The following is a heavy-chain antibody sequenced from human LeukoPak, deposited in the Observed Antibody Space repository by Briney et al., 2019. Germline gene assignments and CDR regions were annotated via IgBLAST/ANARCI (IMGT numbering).Heavy chain of an antibody. CDR3: ARVRSSGYYYSAFDY. CDR1: GFTFSSYG. J-gene: IGHJ4*02. D-gene: IGHD3-22*01. CDR2: IWYDGSNK. V-gene: IGHV3-33*01. Sequence: GGSLRLSCAASGFTFSSYGMHWVRQAPGKGLERVAVIWYDGSNKYYADSVKGRFTISRDNSKNTLYLQMNSLRAEDTAVYYCARVRSSGYYYSAFDYWGQGTLVTVSS.